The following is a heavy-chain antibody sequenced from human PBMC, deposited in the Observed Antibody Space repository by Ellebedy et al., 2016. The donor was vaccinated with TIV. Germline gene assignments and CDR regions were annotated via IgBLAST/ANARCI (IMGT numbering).Heavy chain of an antibody. V-gene: IGHV3-23*01. CDR1: GLTFSSHA. CDR3: ARDPVGVGPAFDI. Sequence: ESLKISCAASGLTFSSHAMSWVRQAPGKGLEWVSSISDSGGNTYYADSVKGRFTISRDHSKNTLYLQMNSLRAEDPAVYYCARDPVGVGPAFDIWGQGTMVTVSS. J-gene: IGHJ3*02. CDR2: ISDSGGNT. D-gene: IGHD4-23*01.